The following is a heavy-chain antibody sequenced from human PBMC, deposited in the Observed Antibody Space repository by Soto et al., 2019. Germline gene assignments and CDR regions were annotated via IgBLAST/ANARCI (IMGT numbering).Heavy chain of an antibody. Sequence: PGGSLRLSCAASGFTFSSYSMNWVRQAPGKGLEWVSSISSSSSYIYYADSVKGRFTISRDNAKNSLYLQMNSLRAEDTAVYYCARDIVGPLKTIFGVVRGFDIWGQGTMVTVSS. CDR1: GFTFSSYS. V-gene: IGHV3-21*01. CDR3: ARDIVGPLKTIFGVVRGFDI. D-gene: IGHD3-3*01. CDR2: ISSSSSYI. J-gene: IGHJ3*02.